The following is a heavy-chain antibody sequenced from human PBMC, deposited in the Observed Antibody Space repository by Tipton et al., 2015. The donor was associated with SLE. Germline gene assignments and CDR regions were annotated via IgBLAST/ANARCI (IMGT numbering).Heavy chain of an antibody. D-gene: IGHD3/OR15-3a*01. CDR2: INHSGGT. V-gene: IGHV4-34*01. CDR1: GGSFSGYY. J-gene: IGHJ6*03. Sequence: KPSETLSLTCAVYGGSFSGYYWSWIRQPPGKGLEWIGEINHSGGTNYNPSLKSRVTISVDTSKNQFSLKLSSVTAADTAVYYCARAPGLDRDYYYYFYMDVWDKGTTVTVSS. CDR3: ARAPGLDRDYYYYFYMDV.